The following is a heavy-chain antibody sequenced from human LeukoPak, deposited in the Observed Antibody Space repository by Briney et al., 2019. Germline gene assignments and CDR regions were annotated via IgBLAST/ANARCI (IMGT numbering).Heavy chain of an antibody. CDR1: GDSISTYY. CDR3: ARSQFRIAAAGNNWFDS. J-gene: IGHJ5*01. D-gene: IGHD6-13*01. Sequence: PSETLSLTCTVSGDSISTYYWSWIRQPPGKGLEWIGYIYYSGSTNYNPSLKSRVTISVDTSKNQFSLKLSSVTAADTAVYYCARSQFRIAAAGNNWFDSWGQGTLVTVSS. V-gene: IGHV4-59*01. CDR2: IYYSGST.